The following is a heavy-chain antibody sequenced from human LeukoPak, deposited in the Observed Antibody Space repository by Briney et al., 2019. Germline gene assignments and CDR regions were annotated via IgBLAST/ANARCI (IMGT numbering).Heavy chain of an antibody. CDR1: GFTFSAYT. CDR3: ATGGWGYTNPIYGMDV. J-gene: IGHJ6*02. V-gene: IGHV3-30*14. D-gene: IGHD5-12*01. Sequence: PGGSLRLSCAASGFTFSAYTMHWVRQAPGKGLEWVAVISSDGGNKYYADSVKGRFTISRDNSKNTLYLQMNSLRAEDTAVYYCATGGWGYTNPIYGMDVWGQGTTVTVSS. CDR2: ISSDGGNK.